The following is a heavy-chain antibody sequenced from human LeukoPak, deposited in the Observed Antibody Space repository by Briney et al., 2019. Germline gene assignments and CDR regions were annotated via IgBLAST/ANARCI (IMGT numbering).Heavy chain of an antibody. Sequence: GGSLRLSCAASEFTFSSYWMHWVRQAPGKGLVWVSRISGDGRSTSYADSVKGRFTISRDNSKDTLYLQMDGLTAEDTAMYYCAKGLGYYASGTYYNRIPDPWGQGTLVTVSS. V-gene: IGHV3-74*01. CDR1: EFTFSSYW. D-gene: IGHD3-10*01. CDR2: ISGDGRST. J-gene: IGHJ5*02. CDR3: AKGLGYYASGTYYNRIPDP.